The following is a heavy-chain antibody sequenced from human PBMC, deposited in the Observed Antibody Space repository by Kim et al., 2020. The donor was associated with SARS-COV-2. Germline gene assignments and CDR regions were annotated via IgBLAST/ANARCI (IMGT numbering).Heavy chain of an antibody. V-gene: IGHV1-8*01. CDR3: ARGRGIAVAGRYYYYYYGMDV. Sequence: ASVKVSCKASGYTFTSYDINWVRQATGQGLEWMGWMNPNSGNTGYAQKFQGRVTMTRNTSISTAYMELSSLRSEDTAVYYCARGRGIAVAGRYYYYYYGMDVWGQGTTVTVSS. CDR1: GYTFTSYD. CDR2: MNPNSGNT. J-gene: IGHJ6*02. D-gene: IGHD6-19*01.